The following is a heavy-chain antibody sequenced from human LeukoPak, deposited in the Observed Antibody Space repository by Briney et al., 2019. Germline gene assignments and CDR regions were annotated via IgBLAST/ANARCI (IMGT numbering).Heavy chain of an antibody. V-gene: IGHV4-34*01. CDR1: GGSSSGYS. CDR2: INHSGST. CDR3: ARDRGGYTYSHDY. D-gene: IGHD5-18*01. J-gene: IGHJ4*02. Sequence: TSETLSLTCAGYGGSSSGYSWSWIRQPPGKGLEWIGEINHSGSTNYNPSLKGRVTMSVDPSKNQLSLKLNFVTAADTAVYYCARDRGGYTYSHDYWGQGTLVTVSS.